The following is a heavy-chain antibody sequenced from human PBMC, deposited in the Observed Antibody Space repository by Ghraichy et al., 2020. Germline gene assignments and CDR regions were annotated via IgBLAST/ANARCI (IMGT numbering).Heavy chain of an antibody. J-gene: IGHJ4*02. Sequence: GESLNISCKVSGYTFTSFLIGWVRQMPGKGLEWMGNIFPRDSDTKYSPPFQGQVTISVDRSISTAYLQWSSLKASDTAMYYCARQRIYFDKSGFGRYYFDSWGQGALVSVSS. V-gene: IGHV5-51*01. CDR2: IFPRDSDT. CDR1: GYTFTSFL. D-gene: IGHD3-22*01. CDR3: ARQRIYFDKSGFGRYYFDS.